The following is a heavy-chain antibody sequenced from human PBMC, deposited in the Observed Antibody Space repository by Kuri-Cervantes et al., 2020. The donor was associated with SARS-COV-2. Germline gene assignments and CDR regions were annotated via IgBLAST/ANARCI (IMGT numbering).Heavy chain of an antibody. CDR2: INPNSGGT. V-gene: IGHV1-2*02. CDR3: ACSKVIQAAIARLDY. J-gene: IGHJ4*02. Sequence: ASVKVSCKASGYTFTGYYMHWVRQAPGQGLEWMGWINPNSGGTNYAQKFQGRVTMTRDTSISTAYMELSRLRSDDTAVYYCACSKVIQAAIARLDYWGQGALVTVSS. CDR1: GYTFTGYY. D-gene: IGHD2-2*02.